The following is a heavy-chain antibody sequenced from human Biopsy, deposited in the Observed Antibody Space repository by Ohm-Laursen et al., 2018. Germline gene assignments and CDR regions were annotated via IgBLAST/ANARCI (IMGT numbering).Heavy chain of an antibody. D-gene: IGHD4/OR15-4a*01. CDR3: ARGPYGDNAGAFDV. CDR2: FSHTGTT. CDR1: GGSFSGYD. V-gene: IGHV4-34*01. Sequence: TLSLTCAVYGGSFSGYDWTWIRQPPGEGLEWVGEFSHTGTTIYNPSLKSRLTISVDKSKNHFFLRLTSGTAADTATYFCARGPYGDNAGAFDVWGQGTVVTVSS. J-gene: IGHJ3*01.